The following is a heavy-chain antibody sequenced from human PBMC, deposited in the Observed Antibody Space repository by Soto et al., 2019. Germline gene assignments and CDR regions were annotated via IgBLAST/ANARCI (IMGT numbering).Heavy chain of an antibody. D-gene: IGHD6-6*01. CDR3: ARATYTSSYHFDS. J-gene: IGHJ4*02. CDR2: IGSSGSTI. V-gene: IGHV3-48*03. CDR1: GFTFSTFE. Sequence: VGSLGLSCASSGFTFSTFEMNWVRQVPGKGLEWVSKIGSSGSTIWYADSVKGRFTISRDNAKNSLYLQMNSLRGDDTAVYYCARATYTSSYHFDSWGQGTLVTVSS.